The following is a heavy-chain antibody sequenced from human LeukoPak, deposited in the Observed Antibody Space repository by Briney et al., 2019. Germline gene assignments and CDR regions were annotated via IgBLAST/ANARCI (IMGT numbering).Heavy chain of an antibody. CDR3: AKDGGMDV. J-gene: IGHJ6*02. CDR2: ISYDGSNK. CDR1: GFTFSSYG. Sequence: GGSLRLSCAASGFTFSSYGMHWVRQAPGKGLEWVAVISYDGSNKYYADSVKGRFTISRDNSKNTLYLQMNSLRAEDTAVYYCAKDGGMDVWAKGPRSPSP. V-gene: IGHV3-30*18.